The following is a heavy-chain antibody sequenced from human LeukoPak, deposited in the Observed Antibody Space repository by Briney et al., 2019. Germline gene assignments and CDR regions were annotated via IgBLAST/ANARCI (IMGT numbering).Heavy chain of an antibody. D-gene: IGHD3-22*01. V-gene: IGHV3-66*01. CDR3: ARDYYDSSGYYSYYYYYGMDV. Sequence: GGSLRLSCAASGFTVSSNYMSWVRQAPGKGLEWVSVIYSGGSTYYADSVKGRFTISRDNSKNTLYLQMNSLRAEDTAVYYCARDYYDSSGYYSYYYYYGMDVWGQGTTVTVSS. CDR2: IYSGGST. J-gene: IGHJ6*02. CDR1: GFTVSSNY.